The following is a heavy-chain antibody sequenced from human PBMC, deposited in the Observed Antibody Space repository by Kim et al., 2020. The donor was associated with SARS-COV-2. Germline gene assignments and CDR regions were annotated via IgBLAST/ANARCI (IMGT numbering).Heavy chain of an antibody. Sequence: GSLRLSCAASGFTFNTYWMTWVRQAPGKGLEWVASIKQEGSEKYYVDSVKGRFTISRDDAKNSLYLQMNSLRAEDTAVYYCARAYYGGNFYWGQGTLVTVSS. CDR3: ARAYYGGNFY. V-gene: IGHV3-7*04. D-gene: IGHD4-17*01. CDR1: GFTFNTYW. J-gene: IGHJ4*02. CDR2: IKQEGSEK.